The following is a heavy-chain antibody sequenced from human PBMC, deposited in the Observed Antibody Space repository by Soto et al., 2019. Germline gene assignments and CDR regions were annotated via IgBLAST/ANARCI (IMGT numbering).Heavy chain of an antibody. J-gene: IGHJ6*02. V-gene: IGHV1-2*04. CDR2: INPNSGGT. Sequence: AASVKVSCKASGYTFTGYYMHWVRQAPGQGLEWMGWINPNSGGTNYAQKFQGWVTTTRDTSISTAYMELSRLRSDDTAVYYCARKTYYYGMDVWGQGTTVTVSS. CDR3: ARKTYYYGMDV. CDR1: GYTFTGYY.